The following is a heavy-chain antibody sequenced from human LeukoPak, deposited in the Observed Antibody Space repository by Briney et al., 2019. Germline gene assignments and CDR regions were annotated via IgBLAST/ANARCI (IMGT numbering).Heavy chain of an antibody. J-gene: IGHJ4*02. CDR2: IHYSGST. V-gene: IGHV4-59*04. D-gene: IGHD3-22*01. CDR3: AKVKVVGYSTFDY. Sequence: SETLSLTCTVSGGSISSYYWSWIRQPAGKGLEWIGNIHYSGSTYYNPSLKSRVTISVDTSKNQFSLKLSSVTAADTAVYYCAKVKVVGYSTFDYWGQGTLVTVSP. CDR1: GGSISSYY.